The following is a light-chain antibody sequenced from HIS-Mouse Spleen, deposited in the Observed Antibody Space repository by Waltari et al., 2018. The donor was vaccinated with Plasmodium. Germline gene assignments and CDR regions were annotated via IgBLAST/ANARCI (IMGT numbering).Light chain of an antibody. CDR2: GAS. CDR1: QSVSSN. V-gene: IGKV3-15*01. J-gene: IGKJ1*01. CDR3: QQYNNWPPEVT. Sequence: EIVMTQSPATLSVSPGERATISCRASQSVSSNLAWYQQKPGQAPRLLIYGASTRATGIPARFSGSGSGTEFTLTISSMQSEDFAVYYCQQYNNWPPEVTFGQGTKVEIK.